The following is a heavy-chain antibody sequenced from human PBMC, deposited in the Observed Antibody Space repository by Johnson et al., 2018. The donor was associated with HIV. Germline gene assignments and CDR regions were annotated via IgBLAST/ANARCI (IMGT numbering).Heavy chain of an antibody. CDR3: ARVKGAFDI. J-gene: IGHJ3*02. CDR1: GFTFSSYA. CDR2: ISYDGSNK. Sequence: VQLMESGGGVVQPGRSLRLSCAASGFTFSSYAMHWVRQAPGKGLEWVAVISYDGSNKYYADSVKGRFTISRDNSKNTLYLQMNSLRAEDTAVYYCARVKGAFDIWGQGIMVIVSS. V-gene: IGHV3-30-3*01.